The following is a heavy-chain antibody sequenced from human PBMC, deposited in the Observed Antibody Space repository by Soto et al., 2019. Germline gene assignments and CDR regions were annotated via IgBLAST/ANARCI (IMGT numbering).Heavy chain of an antibody. J-gene: IGHJ3*01. V-gene: IGHV3-53*01. CDR3: ASWTEREHDYDV. CDR2: LYDVDGS. D-gene: IGHD1-1*01. CDR1: VLTVIGKKY. Sequence: VVSLILSCSSFVLTVIGKKYFSCVRHSPGKGLEWVSALYDVDGSFYADSVKGRFTNSSDSSNTTVYLQMNGLRPDDTAVYYCASWTEREHDYDVWGQGTPVTVSS.